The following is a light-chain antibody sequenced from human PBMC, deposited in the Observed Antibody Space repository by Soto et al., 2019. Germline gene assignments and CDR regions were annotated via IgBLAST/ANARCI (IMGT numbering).Light chain of an antibody. Sequence: QSVLTQPASVSGSPGQSITISCTGNGSDVGNYNYVSWYQHHPGKAPKLIIYGVSNRPSGVSNRFSGSKSGNAASLTISGLQAEDEADYYCSSYRAYTTLWVFGGGTKVTVL. V-gene: IGLV2-14*01. CDR3: SSYRAYTTLWV. CDR2: GVS. CDR1: GSDVGNYNY. J-gene: IGLJ3*02.